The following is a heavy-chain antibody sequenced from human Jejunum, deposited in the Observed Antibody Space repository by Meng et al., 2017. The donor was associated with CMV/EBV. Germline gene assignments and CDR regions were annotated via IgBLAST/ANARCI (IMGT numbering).Heavy chain of an antibody. D-gene: IGHD2-2*01. CDR3: ARDMCTTTSCYGRLNYYYYAMDV. CDR2: VSSGSGYI. J-gene: IGHJ6*02. Sequence: NWVRQAAGKGLEWVSSVSSGSGYIYYADAVKGRFTISRDNAKNSLYLQMNSLRAEDTAMYFCARDMCTTTSCYGRLNYYYYAMDVWGQGTTVTVSS. V-gene: IGHV3-21*06.